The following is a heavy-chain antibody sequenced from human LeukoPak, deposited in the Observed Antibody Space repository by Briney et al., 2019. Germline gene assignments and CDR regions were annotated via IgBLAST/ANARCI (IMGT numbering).Heavy chain of an antibody. CDR3: AGDPNPHDY. J-gene: IGHJ4*02. CDR1: GYTFTSYG. V-gene: IGHV1-18*01. CDR2: ISAYNGNT. Sequence: ASVKVSCKASGYTFTSYGISWVRQAPGQGLEWMGWISAYNGNTNYAQKLQGRVTMTTDTSTSTVYMELRSLRSDDTAVYYCAGDPNPHDYWGQGTLVTVSS.